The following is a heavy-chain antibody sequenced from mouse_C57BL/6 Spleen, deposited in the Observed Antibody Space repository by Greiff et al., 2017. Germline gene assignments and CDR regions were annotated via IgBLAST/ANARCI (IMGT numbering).Heavy chain of an antibody. CDR3: TRGGNYMYYFDY. V-gene: IGHV14-1*01. D-gene: IGHD2-1*01. Sequence: EVQLQQSGAELVRPGASVKLSCTASGFNIKDYYMHWVKQRPEQGLEWIGRIDPEDGDTEYAPKFQGKATMTADTSSNTAYLQLSSLTSEDTAVYYCTRGGNYMYYFDYWGQGTTLTVSS. J-gene: IGHJ2*01. CDR1: GFNIKDYY. CDR2: IDPEDGDT.